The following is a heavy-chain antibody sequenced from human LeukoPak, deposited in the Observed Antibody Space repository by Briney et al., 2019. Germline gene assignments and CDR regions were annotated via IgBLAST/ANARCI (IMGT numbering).Heavy chain of an antibody. J-gene: IGHJ5*02. CDR2: VGAYNGDT. V-gene: IGHV1-18*01. Sequence: ASVTVSYKTSGYTFSSYGITWVRQAPGQGVEWMGWVGAYNGDTKYAQKLQDRVTMTTDTSTTTAYMELRSLRSDDTAVYYCARGILADDIMAGPWGQGTRVTVSS. D-gene: IGHD3-9*01. CDR3: ARGILADDIMAGP. CDR1: GYTFSSYG.